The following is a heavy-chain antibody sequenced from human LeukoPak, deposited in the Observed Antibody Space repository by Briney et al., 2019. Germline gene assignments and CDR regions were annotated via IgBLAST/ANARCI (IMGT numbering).Heavy chain of an antibody. J-gene: IGHJ4*02. D-gene: IGHD2-15*01. CDR1: GGSFSGYY. CDR3: ARPLAGYCSGGSCNRLDY. Sequence: SETLSLTCAVYGGSFSGYYWSWIRQPPGKGLEWTGSIYYSGSTYYNPSLKSRVTISVDTSKNQFSLKLSSVTAADTAVYYCARPLAGYCSGGSCNRLDYWGQGTLVTVSS. V-gene: IGHV4-34*01. CDR2: IYYSGST.